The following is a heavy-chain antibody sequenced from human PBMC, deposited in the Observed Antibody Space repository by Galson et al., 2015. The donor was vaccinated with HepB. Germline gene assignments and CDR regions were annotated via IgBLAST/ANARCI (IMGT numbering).Heavy chain of an antibody. CDR2: INPNSGGA. J-gene: IGHJ6*03. CDR1: AYTFTGYY. V-gene: IGHV1-2*02. D-gene: IGHD3-3*01. Sequence: SVKVSCKASAYTFTGYYLHWVRQAPGQGLEWMGWINPNSGGANYAQKFQGRVTMTRDTSISTAYMELSRLRSDDTAVYYCARGGWSAYYMDVWGKGTTVTVSS. CDR3: ARGGWSAYYMDV.